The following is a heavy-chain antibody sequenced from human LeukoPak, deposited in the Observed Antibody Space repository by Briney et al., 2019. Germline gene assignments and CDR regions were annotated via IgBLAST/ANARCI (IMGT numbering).Heavy chain of an antibody. Sequence: SETLSLTCAVSGYSISSGYYCGWFRQPPGKGLVWIGGIYHSGSTYYNPSFKSRVTIIVVASTKQFFLKLSPVAASATAVYDCATSVRTTGNFDYWGQGTLVTVSS. CDR1: GYSISSGYY. V-gene: IGHV4-38-2*01. J-gene: IGHJ4*02. CDR2: IYHSGST. D-gene: IGHD4-17*01. CDR3: ATSVRTTGNFDY.